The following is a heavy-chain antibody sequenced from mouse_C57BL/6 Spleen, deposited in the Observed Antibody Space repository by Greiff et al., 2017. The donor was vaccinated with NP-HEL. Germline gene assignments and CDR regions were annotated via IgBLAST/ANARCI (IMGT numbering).Heavy chain of an antibody. V-gene: IGHV5-17*01. CDR1: GFTFSDYG. Sequence: EVKVVESGGGLVKPGGSLKLSCAASGFTFSDYGMHWVRQAPEKGLEWVAYISSGSSTIYYADTVKGRFTISRDNAKNTLFLQMTSLRSEDTAMYYCARPYGNFWFAYWGQGTLVTVSA. CDR2: ISSGSSTI. CDR3: ARPYGNFWFAY. D-gene: IGHD2-1*01. J-gene: IGHJ3*01.